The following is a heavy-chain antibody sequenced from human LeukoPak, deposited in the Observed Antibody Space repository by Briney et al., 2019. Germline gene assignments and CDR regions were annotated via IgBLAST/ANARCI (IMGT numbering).Heavy chain of an antibody. V-gene: IGHV1-18*01. CDR2: ISAYNGNT. CDR1: GYTFTSYG. J-gene: IGHJ4*02. Sequence: ASVKVSCKASGYTFTSYGISWVRQAPGQGLEWMGWISAYNGNTNYAQKLQGRVTMTTDTSTSTAYMELSRLRSDDTAVYYCARKSEYDFWSGYYSSGFDYWGQGTLVTVSS. CDR3: ARKSEYDFWSGYYSSGFDY. D-gene: IGHD3-3*01.